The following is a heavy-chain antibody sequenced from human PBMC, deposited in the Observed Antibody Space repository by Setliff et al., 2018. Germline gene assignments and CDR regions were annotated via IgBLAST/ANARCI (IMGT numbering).Heavy chain of an antibody. Sequence: SETLSLTCTVPGGSISSGDYYWTLIRQPPGKGLEWIGEINHSGSTNYNPSLKSRVSISVDTSKNQFSLKVFSVTAADTAVYYCARGRNVAARLLDSWGQGTLVTVSS. V-gene: IGHV4-39*07. J-gene: IGHJ4*02. CDR1: GGSISSGDYY. D-gene: IGHD6-6*01. CDR2: INHSGST. CDR3: ARGRNVAARLLDS.